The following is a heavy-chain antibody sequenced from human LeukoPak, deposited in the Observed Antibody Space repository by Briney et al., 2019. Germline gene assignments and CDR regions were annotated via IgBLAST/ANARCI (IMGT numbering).Heavy chain of an antibody. Sequence: ASVKVSCKASGGTFNSYAISWVRQAPGQGLEWMGWIDPNSGVTNYAQKFQGRVTMTRDTSLSTAYMELSRLRSDDTAVYYCARLGISFYDILTAYYLDPWGQGTLVTVSS. J-gene: IGHJ5*02. D-gene: IGHD3-9*01. CDR3: ARLGISFYDILTAYYLDP. V-gene: IGHV1-2*02. CDR1: GGTFNSYA. CDR2: IDPNSGVT.